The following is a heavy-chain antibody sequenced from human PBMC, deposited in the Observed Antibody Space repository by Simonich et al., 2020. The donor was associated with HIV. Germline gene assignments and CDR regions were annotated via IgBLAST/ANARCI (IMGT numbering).Heavy chain of an antibody. CDR3: ARVLQFLYAFDI. D-gene: IGHD3-3*01. CDR1: GGSISSSSYY. V-gene: IGHV4-39*01. J-gene: IGHJ3*02. CDR2: IYYSGST. Sequence: QLQLQESGPGLVKPSETLSLTCTVSGGSISSSSYYWGWIRQPPGKGLEWIGGIYYSGSTYYNPSLKSRVTISVDTSKNQFSLKLSSVTAADTAVYYCARVLQFLYAFDIWGQGTMVTVSS.